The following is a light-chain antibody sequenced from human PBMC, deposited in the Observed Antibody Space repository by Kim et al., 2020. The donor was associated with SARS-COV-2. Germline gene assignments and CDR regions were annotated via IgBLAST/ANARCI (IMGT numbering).Light chain of an antibody. CDR2: AAS. V-gene: IGKV1-8*01. CDR3: QQYYSYPRT. J-gene: IGKJ1*01. CDR1: QGISGY. Sequence: ASTGDRVTITCRASQGISGYLAWYQQKPGKAPKLLIYAASTLQSGVPSRFSRSGSGTDFTLTISCLQSEDFATYYCQQYYSYPRTFGQGTKVDIK.